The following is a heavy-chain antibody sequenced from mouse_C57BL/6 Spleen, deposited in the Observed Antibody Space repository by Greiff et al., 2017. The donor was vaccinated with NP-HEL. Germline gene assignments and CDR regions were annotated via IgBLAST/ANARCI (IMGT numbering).Heavy chain of an antibody. CDR1: GFTFSDYG. V-gene: IGHV5-17*01. D-gene: IGHD2-4*01. Sequence: EVKLMESGGGLVKPGGSLKLSCAASGFTFSDYGMHWVRQAPEKGLEWVAYISSGSSTIYSADTVKGRFTISRDNAKNTLFMQMTSLRSEYTAMYYCASPKPIYYYYDYAMDYWGKGTSVTVSS. J-gene: IGHJ4*01. CDR2: ISSGSSTI. CDR3: ASPKPIYYYYDYAMDY.